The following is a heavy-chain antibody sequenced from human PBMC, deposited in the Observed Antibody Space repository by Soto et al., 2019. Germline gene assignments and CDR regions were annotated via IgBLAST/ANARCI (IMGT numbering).Heavy chain of an antibody. CDR3: AREPLYFGMDV. V-gene: IGHV1-3*05. J-gene: IGHJ6*02. CDR1: GYTFTRYA. CDR2: INAGNGNT. Sequence: QVQLVQSGAEEKKPGGSVKISCKAPGYTFTRYAMNWVRQAPGQRLEWMGRINAGNGNTEYSQKFQGRITITKDTSVSTIYMELSSLTYEDTAVYYCAREPLYFGMDVWGQGTTVTASS.